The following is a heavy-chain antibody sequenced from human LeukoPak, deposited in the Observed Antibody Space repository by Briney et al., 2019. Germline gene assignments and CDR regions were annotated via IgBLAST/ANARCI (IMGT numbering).Heavy chain of an antibody. D-gene: IGHD5-18*01. CDR3: ARGVLGYSYGFDY. Sequence: SVKVSCKASGGTFSSYAISWVRQAPGQGLEWMGRIIPILGIANYAQKFQGRVTITADKSTSTAYMELSSLRSEDTAVYYCARGVLGYSYGFDYWGQGTLVTVSS. CDR1: GGTFSSYA. V-gene: IGHV1-69*04. J-gene: IGHJ4*02. CDR2: IIPILGIA.